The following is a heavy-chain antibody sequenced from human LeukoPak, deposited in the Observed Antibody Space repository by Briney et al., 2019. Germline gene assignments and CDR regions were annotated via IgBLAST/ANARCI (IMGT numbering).Heavy chain of an antibody. CDR1: GFTFSSYS. CDR3: ARLWDYDSSPDY. D-gene: IGHD5-12*01. J-gene: IGHJ4*02. V-gene: IGHV3-21*01. Sequence: GGSLRLSCAASGFTFSSYSMNWVRQAPGEGLEWVSSISSSSSYIYYADSVKGRFTISRDNPKNSLYLQMNSLRAEDTAVYYCARLWDYDSSPDYWGQGTLVTVSS. CDR2: ISSSSSYI.